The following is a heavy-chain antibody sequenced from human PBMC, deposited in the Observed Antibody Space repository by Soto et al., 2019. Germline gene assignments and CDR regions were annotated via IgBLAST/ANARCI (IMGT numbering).Heavy chain of an antibody. D-gene: IGHD3-22*01. J-gene: IGHJ6*02. CDR3: ARCGYFPRHPPMYYGMDV. V-gene: IGHV1-69*01. CDR2: IIPIFGTA. Sequence: QVQLVQSGAEVKKPGSSVKVSCKASGGTFSSYAISWVRQAPGQGLEWMGGIIPIFGTANYAQKFQGRVTITADESPSTAYMELSSLRSEDTAVYYCARCGYFPRHPPMYYGMDVWGQGNTVTVAS. CDR1: GGTFSSYA.